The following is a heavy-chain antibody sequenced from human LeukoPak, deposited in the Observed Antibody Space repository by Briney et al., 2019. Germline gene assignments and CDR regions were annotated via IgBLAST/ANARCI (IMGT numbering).Heavy chain of an antibody. CDR2: IYYSGST. CDR3: AKHGSSSWYELKFDY. CDR1: GGSISSYY. V-gene: IGHV4-59*08. D-gene: IGHD6-13*01. J-gene: IGHJ4*02. Sequence: SETLSLTCTVSGGSISSYYCSWIRQPPGKGLEWIGYIYYSGSTNYNPSLKSRVTISVDTSKNQFSLKLSSVTAADTAVHYCAKHGSSSWYELKFDYWGQGTLVTVSS.